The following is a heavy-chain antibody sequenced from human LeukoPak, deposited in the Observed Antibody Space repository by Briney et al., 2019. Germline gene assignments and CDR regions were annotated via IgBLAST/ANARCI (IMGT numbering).Heavy chain of an antibody. CDR2: IIPIFGTA. CDR1: GGTFIIYA. J-gene: IGHJ3*02. V-gene: IGHV1-69*01. Sequence: SVTVSCKCSGGTFIIYAISWVRQAPGQGREWMGGIIPIFGTANYAQKFQGRVTITADESTSTAYMELSSLRSEDPAVYYCARGVVPALGAFDIWGQGTIVTVSS. CDR3: ARGVVPALGAFDI. D-gene: IGHD2-2*01.